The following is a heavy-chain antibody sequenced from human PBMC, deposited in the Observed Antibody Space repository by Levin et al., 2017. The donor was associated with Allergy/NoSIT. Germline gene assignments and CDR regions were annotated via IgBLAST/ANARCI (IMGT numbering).Heavy chain of an antibody. CDR3: ARRPFDYYDSSGDYYYFDY. CDR1: GGSISSSSYY. D-gene: IGHD3-22*01. CDR2: IYYSGST. J-gene: IGHJ4*02. Sequence: PSETLSLTCTVSGGSISSSSYYWGWIRQPPGKGLEWIGSIYYSGSTYYNPSLKSRVTISVDTSKNQFSLKLSSVTAADTAVYYCARRPFDYYDSSGDYYYFDYWGQGTLVTVSS. V-gene: IGHV4-39*01.